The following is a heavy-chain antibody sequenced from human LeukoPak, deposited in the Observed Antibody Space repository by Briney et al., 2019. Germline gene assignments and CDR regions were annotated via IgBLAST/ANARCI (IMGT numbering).Heavy chain of an antibody. V-gene: IGHV4-38-2*02. CDR1: GYSISSGFY. CDR3: ARERDGSAFDI. CDR2: VYYSGST. D-gene: IGHD1-26*01. J-gene: IGHJ3*02. Sequence: PSETLSLTCTVFGYSISSGFYWGWIRQPPGKGLEWIGNVYYSGSTNYNPSLKSRVTISVDTSKNQFSLKLSSVTAADTAVYYCARERDGSAFDIWGQGTMVTVSS.